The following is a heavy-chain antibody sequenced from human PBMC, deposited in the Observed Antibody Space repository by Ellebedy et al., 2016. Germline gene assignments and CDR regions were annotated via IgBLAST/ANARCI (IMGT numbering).Heavy chain of an antibody. V-gene: IGHV4-39*01. D-gene: IGHD3-22*01. J-gene: IGHJ4*02. Sequence: SETLSLTXTVSGGSISSSSYYWGWIRQPPGKGLEWIGSIYYSGSTYYNPSLKSRVTISVDTSKNQFSLKLSSVTAADTAVYYCARVPLLSYSSGYIDYWGQGTLVTVSS. CDR2: IYYSGST. CDR3: ARVPLLSYSSGYIDY. CDR1: GGSISSSSYY.